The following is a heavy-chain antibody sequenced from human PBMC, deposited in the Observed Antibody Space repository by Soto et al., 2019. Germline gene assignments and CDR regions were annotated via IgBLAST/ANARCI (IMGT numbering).Heavy chain of an antibody. CDR2: IYYSGST. Sequence: SETLSLTCTVSGGSVSSGSYYWRWIRQPPGKGLEWSGDIYYSGSTNYNPSLKSRVTISVDTSKNQFSLKLSSVTAADTAVYYCAREVSVTLDALAIWGQGTIVTVSS. D-gene: IGHD4-17*01. CDR3: AREVSVTLDALAI. J-gene: IGHJ3*02. V-gene: IGHV4-61*01. CDR1: GGSVSSGSYY.